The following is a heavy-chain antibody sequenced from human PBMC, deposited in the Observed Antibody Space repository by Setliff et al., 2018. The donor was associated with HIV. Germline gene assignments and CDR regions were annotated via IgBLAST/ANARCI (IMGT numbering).Heavy chain of an antibody. V-gene: IGHV3-48*04. Sequence: PGGSLRLSCAAGGFNFTNNSMNWVRQAPGKGLEWVSYISSSGSTIYYADSVKGRFTISRDNAKNSLYLQMNSLRAEDTAVYYCARDRGYSNYGGDYYGMDVWGQGTTVTVSS. J-gene: IGHJ6*02. D-gene: IGHD4-4*01. CDR3: ARDRGYSNYGGDYYGMDV. CDR1: GFNFTNNS. CDR2: ISSSGSTI.